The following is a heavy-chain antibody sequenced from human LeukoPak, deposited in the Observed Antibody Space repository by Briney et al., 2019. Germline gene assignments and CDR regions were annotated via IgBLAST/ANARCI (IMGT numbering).Heavy chain of an antibody. CDR2: INHSGST. CDR1: GGSFSGYY. Sequence: SETLSLTCAVYGGSFSGYYWSWIRQPPGKGLEWIGEINHSGSTNYNPSLKSRVTISVDTSKNQFSLKLSSVTAADTAVYYCARRRRVTAANYYMDVWGKGTTVTVSS. D-gene: IGHD2-2*01. V-gene: IGHV4-34*01. J-gene: IGHJ6*03. CDR3: ARRRRVTAANYYMDV.